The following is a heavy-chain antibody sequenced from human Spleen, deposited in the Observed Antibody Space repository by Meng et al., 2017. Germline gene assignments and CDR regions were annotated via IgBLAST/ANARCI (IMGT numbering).Heavy chain of an antibody. CDR1: GLTFSTYA. CDR2: IKEDGSQK. CDR3: ARQDAGTRSSPDY. Sequence: GESLKISCVASGLTFSTYAMSWVRQAPGKGLEWVANIKEDGSQKGYLDSVKGRFTISRDNAKNSMYLQMNNLRAEDTAVYYCARQDAGTRSSPDYWGQGTLVTVSS. J-gene: IGHJ4*02. D-gene: IGHD2-2*01. V-gene: IGHV3-7*01.